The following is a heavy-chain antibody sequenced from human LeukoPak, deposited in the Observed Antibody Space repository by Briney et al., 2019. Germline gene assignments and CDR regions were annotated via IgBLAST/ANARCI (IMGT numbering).Heavy chain of an antibody. Sequence: ASVKVSCKASGYTFTTYGLTWVRQAPGQGLEWLGWISTYDDNIKYAQSLQGRLTLTIDTSTSTAYMELRSLTSDDTAVYYCARETYSNILTGTDYWGPGTLVTVSS. V-gene: IGHV1-18*01. CDR2: ISTYDDNI. CDR3: ARETYSNILTGTDY. CDR1: GYTFTTYG. J-gene: IGHJ4*02. D-gene: IGHD3-9*01.